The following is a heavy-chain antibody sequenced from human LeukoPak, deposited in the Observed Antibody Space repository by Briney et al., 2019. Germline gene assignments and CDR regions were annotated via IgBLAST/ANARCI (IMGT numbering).Heavy chain of an antibody. J-gene: IGHJ4*02. CDR2: INHSGST. D-gene: IGHD3-9*01. CDR1: GGSISSYY. Sequence: PSETLSLTCTVSGGSISSYYWSWIRQPPGKGLEWIGEINHSGSTNYNPSLKSRVTISVDTSKNQFSLKLSSVTAADTAVYYCARGCLPPAYYDILTGYYTSFFFDYWGQGTLVTVSS. CDR3: ARGCLPPAYYDILTGYYTSFFFDY. V-gene: IGHV4-34*01.